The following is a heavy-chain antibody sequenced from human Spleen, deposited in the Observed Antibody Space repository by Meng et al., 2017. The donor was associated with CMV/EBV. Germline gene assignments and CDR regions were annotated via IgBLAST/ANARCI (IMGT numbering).Heavy chain of an antibody. CDR1: GGSVSSGSYY. CDR2: IYYSGST. Sequence: GSLRLSCTVSGGSVSSGSYYWSWIRQPPGKGLEWIGSIYYSGSTYYNPSLKSRVTISVDTSKNQFSLKLSSVTAADTAVYYCARRPYPYYYYGMDVWGQGTTVTVSS. V-gene: IGHV4-39*07. J-gene: IGHJ6*02. CDR3: ARRPYPYYYYGMDV. D-gene: IGHD2-2*01.